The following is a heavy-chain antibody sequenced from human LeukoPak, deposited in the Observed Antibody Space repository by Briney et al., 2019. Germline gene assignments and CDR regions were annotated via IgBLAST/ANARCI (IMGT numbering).Heavy chain of an antibody. V-gene: IGHV4-59*12. J-gene: IGHJ5*02. Sequence: TSETLSLTCTVSGGSISSYYWHWIRQPPGKGLEWIGYIYYSGSTNYNPSLKSRVTISVDTSRNQFSLKLSSVTAADTAVYYCARGAAAAIWFDPWGQGTLVTVSS. CDR3: ARGAAAAIWFDP. CDR2: IYYSGST. D-gene: IGHD2-2*01. CDR1: GGSISSYY.